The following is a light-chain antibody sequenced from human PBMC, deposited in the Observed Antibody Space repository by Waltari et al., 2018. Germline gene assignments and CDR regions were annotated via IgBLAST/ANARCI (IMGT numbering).Light chain of an antibody. V-gene: IGKV3-20*01. Sequence: CRASQSVTSISLTWYHQKLDQAPRLLIYGTSNRATGIPDRFSGSGSGTDFTLTISRPEPEDFAVYYCQQYDGEVVTFGGGTKVEI. CDR2: GTS. J-gene: IGKJ4*01. CDR1: QSVTSIS. CDR3: QQYDGEVVT.